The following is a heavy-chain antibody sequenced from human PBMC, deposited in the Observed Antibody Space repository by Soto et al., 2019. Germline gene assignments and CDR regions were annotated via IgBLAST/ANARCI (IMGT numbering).Heavy chain of an antibody. Sequence: GGSLRLSCAASGFTFSDYYMSWIRQAPGKGLEWVSYITSRGSTMDYADSVKGRFTISRDNGKKSLYLQMNSLRAEDTAVYYCAGQYDPVPRSAFDIWGQGTMVTVSS. CDR3: AGQYDPVPRSAFDI. D-gene: IGHD3-16*01. CDR2: ITSRGSTM. CDR1: GFTFSDYY. J-gene: IGHJ3*02. V-gene: IGHV3-11*01.